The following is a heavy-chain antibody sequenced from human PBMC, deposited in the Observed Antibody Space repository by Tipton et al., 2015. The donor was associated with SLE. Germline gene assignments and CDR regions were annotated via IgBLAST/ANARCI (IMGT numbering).Heavy chain of an antibody. V-gene: IGHV4-59*05. CDR3: AKRTSMDGSEY. D-gene: IGHD2-8*01. Sequence: TLSLTCNVSGDSTSSYYWGWIRQPPGKGLEWIGRLFYTGTAYYNASLKSRVSISLDTSKNQFSLKLTSVTAADTAVYYCAKRTSMDGSEYWGQGTLVTVSS. CDR2: LFYTGTA. CDR1: GDSTSSYY. J-gene: IGHJ4*02.